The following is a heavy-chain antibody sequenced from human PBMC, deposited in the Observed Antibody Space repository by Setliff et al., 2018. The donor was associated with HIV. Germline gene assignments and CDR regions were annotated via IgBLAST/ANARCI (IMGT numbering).Heavy chain of an antibody. J-gene: IGHJ4*02. CDR1: GFTFSSYG. D-gene: IGHD6-13*01. Sequence: LRLSCAASGFTFSSYGMHWVRQAPGKGLEWVSAIGGSGFGTYYADSVKGRFTISRDSSKNTMYLQLNSLRADDTAVYFCARANPPSSSSYFDYWGRGTLVTVSS. V-gene: IGHV3-23*01. CDR2: IGGSGFGT. CDR3: ARANPPSSSSYFDY.